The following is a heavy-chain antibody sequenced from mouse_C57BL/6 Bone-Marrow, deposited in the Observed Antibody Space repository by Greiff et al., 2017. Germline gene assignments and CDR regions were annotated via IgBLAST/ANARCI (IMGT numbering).Heavy chain of an antibody. CDR1: GYTFTDYY. CDR2: INPNNGGT. D-gene: IGHD1-1*01. V-gene: IGHV1-26*01. Sequence: VQLQQSGPELVKPGASVKISCKASGYTFTDYYMNWVKQSHGKSLEWIGDINPNNGGTSYNQKFKGKATLTVDKSSSTAYMELRSLTSEDSAVYYCASPYITAGYFDVWGTGTTVTVSS. J-gene: IGHJ1*03. CDR3: ASPYITAGYFDV.